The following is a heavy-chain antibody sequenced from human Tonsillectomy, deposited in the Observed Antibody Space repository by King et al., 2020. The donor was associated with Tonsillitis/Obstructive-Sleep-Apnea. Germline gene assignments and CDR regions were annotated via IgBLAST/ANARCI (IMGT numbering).Heavy chain of an antibody. Sequence: VQLVESGGDLAEPGGSLRLSCAASGFTFSNAWMSWVRQTPGKGLEWVGRIKSKTDGETTDYAAPVKGRFTISRDDSKNTLYLQMNNLKTEDTGVYYCVWYALTWGEGTLVTVSS. V-gene: IGHV3-15*01. CDR1: GFTFSNAW. CDR3: VWYALT. D-gene: IGHD2-2*01. J-gene: IGHJ4*02. CDR2: IKSKTDGETT.